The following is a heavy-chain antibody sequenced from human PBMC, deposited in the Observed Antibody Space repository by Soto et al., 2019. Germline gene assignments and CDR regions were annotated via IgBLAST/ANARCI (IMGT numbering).Heavy chain of an antibody. CDR2: IDGSSDYT. D-gene: IGHD2-8*01. CDR3: ARDLRFSSTNYFDF. J-gene: IGHJ4*02. V-gene: IGHV3-11*06. Sequence: PGGSLRLSCAASGFTFSDYYMSWIRQPPGKGLEWLAYIDGSSDYTNSADSVKGRFTISRDNAKNSVFLQMNNLRADDTAVYYCARDLRFSSTNYFDFWGRGTLVTVSS. CDR1: GFTFSDYY.